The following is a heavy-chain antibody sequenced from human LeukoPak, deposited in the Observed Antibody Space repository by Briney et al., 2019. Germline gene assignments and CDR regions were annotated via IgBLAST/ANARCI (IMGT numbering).Heavy chain of an antibody. CDR1: GFTFSSYG. Sequence: PAGGSLRLSCAASGFTFSSYGMHWVRQAPGKGLEWVAVISYDGSNKYYADSVKGRFTISRDNSKNTLYLQMNSLRAEDTAVYYCARDGVDYGSGSPDTFNWFDPWGQGTLVTVSS. CDR3: ARDGVDYGSGSPDTFNWFDP. V-gene: IGHV3-30*19. CDR2: ISYDGSNK. D-gene: IGHD3-10*01. J-gene: IGHJ5*02.